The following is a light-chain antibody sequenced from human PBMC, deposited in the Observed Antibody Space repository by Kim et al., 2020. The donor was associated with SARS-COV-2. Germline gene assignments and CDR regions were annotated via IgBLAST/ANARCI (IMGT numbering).Light chain of an antibody. CDR3: QQYGDYPIT. Sequence: DIQMTQSPSSLSASLGDRVTITCRASQDVSSWVAWFQQRPGEAPQCLIYAASTLQSGVPSRFSGSGSGTHFTLTISTLHPEDFATYYCQQYGDYPITFGQGTRLEIK. CDR1: QDVSSW. CDR2: AAS. J-gene: IGKJ5*01. V-gene: IGKV1D-16*01.